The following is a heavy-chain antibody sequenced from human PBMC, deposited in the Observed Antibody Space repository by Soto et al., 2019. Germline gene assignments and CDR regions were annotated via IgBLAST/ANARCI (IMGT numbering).Heavy chain of an antibody. V-gene: IGHV1-69*06. CDR1: GGTFTSHA. J-gene: IGHJ4*02. CDR3: ARDRGNYYFDY. CDR2: IIPIFGTA. Sequence: QVQLVQSGAEVKMPESSVQVSCKASGGTFTSHAISWVRQAPGQGLEWMGGIIPIFGTANYAQKFQGRVTITADKSTSTAYMELSSLRSEDTAVYYCARDRGNYYFDYWGQGTLVTVSS.